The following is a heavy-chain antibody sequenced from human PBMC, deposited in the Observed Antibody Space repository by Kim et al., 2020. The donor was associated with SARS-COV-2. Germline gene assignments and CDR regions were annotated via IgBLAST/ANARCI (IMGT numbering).Heavy chain of an antibody. CDR1: GFTFSIYS. D-gene: IGHD3-22*01. Sequence: GGSLRLSCAASGFTFSIYSMTWVRQAPGKGLEWLSYISGSGNTNYADSVKGWFTISRDNSKNTLYLQMNSLRAEDTAVYYCAKTQGYCDYWGQGTLLTVS. CDR3: AKTQGYCDY. CDR2: ISGSGNT. J-gene: IGHJ4*02. V-gene: IGHV3-23*01.